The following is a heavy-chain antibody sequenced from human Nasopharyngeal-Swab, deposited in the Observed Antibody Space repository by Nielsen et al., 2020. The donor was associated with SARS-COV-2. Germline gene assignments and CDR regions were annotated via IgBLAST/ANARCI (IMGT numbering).Heavy chain of an antibody. CDR1: GGSISSSSYY. D-gene: IGHD4-23*01. J-gene: IGHJ5*02. V-gene: IGHV4-39*01. CDR2: IYYSGST. CDR3: ARRQEKRWGNWFDP. Sequence: SETLSLTCTVSGGSISSSSYYWGWIRQPPGKGLEWIGSIYYSGSTYYNPSLKSRVTISVDTSKNQFSLKLSSVTAADTAVYYCARRQEKRWGNWFDPWGQGTLVTVSS.